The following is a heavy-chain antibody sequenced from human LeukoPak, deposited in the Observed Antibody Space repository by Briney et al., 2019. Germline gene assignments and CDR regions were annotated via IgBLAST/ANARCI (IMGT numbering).Heavy chain of an antibody. CDR1: GGSFSGYY. D-gene: IGHD5-24*01. V-gene: IGHV4-59*01. Sequence: SETLSLTCAVYGGSFSGYYWSWIRQPPGKGLEWIGYIYYSGSTNYNPSLKSRVTISVDTSKNQFSLKLSSVTAADTAVYYCASSGDGYNFPFDYWGQGTLVTVSS. J-gene: IGHJ4*02. CDR2: IYYSGST. CDR3: ASSGDGYNFPFDY.